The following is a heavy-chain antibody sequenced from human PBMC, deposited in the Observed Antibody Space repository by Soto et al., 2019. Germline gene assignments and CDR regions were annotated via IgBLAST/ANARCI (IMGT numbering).Heavy chain of an antibody. CDR3: ARGLTGDHFDY. CDR1: GFTFSSYS. CDR2: ISSSSSTI. D-gene: IGHD7-27*01. J-gene: IGHJ4*02. V-gene: IGHV3-48*01. Sequence: GGSLRLSCAASGFTFSSYSMNWVRQAPGKGLEWVSYISSSSSTIYYADSVKGRFTISRDNAKNSLYLQMNSLRAEDTAVYYCARGLTGDHFDYWGQGTLVTVSS.